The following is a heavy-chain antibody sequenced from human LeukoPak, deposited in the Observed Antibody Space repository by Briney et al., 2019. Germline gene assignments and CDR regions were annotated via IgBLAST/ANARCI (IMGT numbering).Heavy chain of an antibody. CDR2: ISSSGSTI. CDR1: GFTFSSYE. CDR3: GGVNEWYYFDY. D-gene: IGHD3-3*01. Sequence: GGSLRLSCAASGFTFSSYEMNWVRQAPGKGLEWVSYISSSGSTIYYADSVKGRFTISRDNAKNSLYLQMNSLRAEDTAVYYCGGVNEWYYFDYWGQGTLVTVSS. V-gene: IGHV3-48*03. J-gene: IGHJ4*02.